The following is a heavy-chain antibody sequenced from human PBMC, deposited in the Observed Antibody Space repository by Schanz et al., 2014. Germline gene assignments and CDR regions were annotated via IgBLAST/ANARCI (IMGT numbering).Heavy chain of an antibody. Sequence: QVQLVQSGAEVKQPGASVKVSCKASGYSFTDYAIHWVRQAPGQGLEWMGWISGYNGGTNYAPKFQDRVTMTTDTSTGITSLELRNLKSDDTAVYYCARDRVSFVRGPLGVDWGQGTQVIVSS. CDR3: ARDRVSFVRGPLGVD. CDR1: GYSFTDYA. D-gene: IGHD3-10*01. CDR2: ISGYNGGT. J-gene: IGHJ4*02. V-gene: IGHV1-18*01.